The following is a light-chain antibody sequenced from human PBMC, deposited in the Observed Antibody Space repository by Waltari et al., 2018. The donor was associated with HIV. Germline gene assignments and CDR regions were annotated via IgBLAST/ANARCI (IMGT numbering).Light chain of an antibody. V-gene: IGLV1-40*01. CDR1: SSNIGAGYD. CDR3: QSYDTSLSAYV. J-gene: IGLJ1*01. Sequence: QSVLAQQPSVSGAPGPRVTISCTGSSSNIGAGYDVPWYQQLPGTAPKFLIYGNTNRPSGVPDRFSGSKSGSSASLAITGLQAEDEADYYCQSYDTSLSAYVFGTGTKVTVL. CDR2: GNT.